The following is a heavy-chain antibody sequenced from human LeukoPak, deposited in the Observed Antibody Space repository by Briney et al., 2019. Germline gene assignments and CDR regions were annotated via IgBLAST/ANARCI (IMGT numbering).Heavy chain of an antibody. Sequence: PSETLSLTCTVSGGSISSYYWSWIRQPPGKGLEWIGYIYYSGSTNYNPSLKSRVTISVDTSKNQFSLKLSSVTAADTAVYYCARDDGMDSSSWCGWFDPWGQGTLVTVSS. CDR3: ARDDGMDSSSWCGWFDP. CDR2: IYYSGST. CDR1: GGSISSYY. J-gene: IGHJ5*02. V-gene: IGHV4-59*01. D-gene: IGHD6-13*01.